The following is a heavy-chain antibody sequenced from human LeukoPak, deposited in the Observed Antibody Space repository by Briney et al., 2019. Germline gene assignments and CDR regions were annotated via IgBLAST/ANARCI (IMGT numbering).Heavy chain of an antibody. CDR2: ISWDGGST. CDR3: ARDHKDWGVFDY. Sequence: SGGSLRLSCAASGFTFDDYTMHWVRQAPGKGLGWVSLISWDGGSTYYADSVKGRFTISRDNSKNSLYLQMNSLRTEDTALYYCARDHKDWGVFDYWGQGTLVTVSS. CDR1: GFTFDDYT. D-gene: IGHD7-27*01. V-gene: IGHV3-43*01. J-gene: IGHJ4*02.